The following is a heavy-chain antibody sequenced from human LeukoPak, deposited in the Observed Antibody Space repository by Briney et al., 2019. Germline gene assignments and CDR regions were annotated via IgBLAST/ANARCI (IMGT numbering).Heavy chain of an antibody. CDR1: GFSFSNYG. CDR3: ARDGKRESKIFGVVIIPYYFDY. J-gene: IGHJ4*02. CDR2: ISYDGSNK. V-gene: IGHV3-30*03. D-gene: IGHD3-3*01. Sequence: GGSLRLSCATSGFSFSNYGMHWVRQAPGKGLEWVAGISYDGSNKYYADSVKGRFTISRDNSKNTLYLQMNSLRAEDTAVYYCARDGKRESKIFGVVIIPYYFDYWGQGTLVTVSS.